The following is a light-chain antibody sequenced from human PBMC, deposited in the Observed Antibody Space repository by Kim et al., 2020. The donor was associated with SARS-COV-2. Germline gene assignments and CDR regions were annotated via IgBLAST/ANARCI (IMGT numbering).Light chain of an antibody. J-gene: IGLJ1*01. CDR1: NSDVGTYNL. CDR2: EVN. CDR3: CSYAGSSTYV. V-gene: IGLV2-23*02. Sequence: SITISCTGTNSDVGTYNLVSWYQQHPGKAPKLMIYEVNKRPSGVSNRFSGSKSGNTASLTISGLQAEDEVDYYCCSYAGSSTYVFGTGTKVTVL.